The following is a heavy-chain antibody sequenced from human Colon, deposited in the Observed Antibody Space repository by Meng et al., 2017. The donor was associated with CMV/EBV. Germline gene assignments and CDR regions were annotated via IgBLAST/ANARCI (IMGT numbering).Heavy chain of an antibody. V-gene: IGHV3-33*01. CDR1: GFTFSNYG. CDR2: IWSDGTNE. J-gene: IGHJ5*02. Sequence: GESLKISCVASGFTFSNYGMHWVRQAPGKGLEWVALIWSDGTNEYYAESVEGRFTISRDNSRNTLFLEMNTLREDDTAVYYCARDQSGSYLAANWFDPWGQGTLVPSPQ. D-gene: IGHD1-26*01. CDR3: ARDQSGSYLAANWFDP.